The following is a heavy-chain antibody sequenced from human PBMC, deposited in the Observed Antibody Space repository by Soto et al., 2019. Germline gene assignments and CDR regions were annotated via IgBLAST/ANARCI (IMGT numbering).Heavy chain of an antibody. CDR3: ARVGVAAAGRGNYYYGMDV. D-gene: IGHD6-13*01. CDR2: IYSGGST. CDR1: GFTVSSNY. J-gene: IGHJ6*02. V-gene: IGHV3-53*01. Sequence: GGSLRLSCAASGFTVSSNYMSWVRQAPGKGLEWVSVIYSGGSTYYADSVKGRFTISRDNSKNTLYLQMNSLRAEDTAVNYCARVGVAAAGRGNYYYGMDVWGQGTTVTVSS.